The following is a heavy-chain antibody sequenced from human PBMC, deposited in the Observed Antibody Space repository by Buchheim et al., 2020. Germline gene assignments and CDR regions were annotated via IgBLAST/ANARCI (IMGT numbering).Heavy chain of an antibody. D-gene: IGHD3-10*01. J-gene: IGHJ4*02. CDR2: IKQDGSEK. CDR1: GFTFSSYW. CDR3: ARDVGYGSGSYFDY. V-gene: IGHV3-7*01. Sequence: EVQLVESGGGLFQPGGSLRLSCAASGFTFSSYWMSWVRQAPGKGLEWVANIKQDGSEKYYVVSVKGRYTISRDNAKNSLYLQMNSMRAEDTAVYYCARDVGYGSGSYFDYWGQGTL.